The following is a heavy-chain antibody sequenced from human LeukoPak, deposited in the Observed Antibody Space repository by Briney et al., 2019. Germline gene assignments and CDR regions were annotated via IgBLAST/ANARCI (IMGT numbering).Heavy chain of an antibody. CDR3: AKKGDYGDYNFYFDY. Sequence: PGGSLRLSCAASGFTVSSNYMSWVRQAPGKGLEWVSVIYSGGSTYYADSVKGRFTISRDNSKNTLYLQMNSLRAEDTAVYYCAKKGDYGDYNFYFDYWGQGTLVTVSS. J-gene: IGHJ4*02. CDR1: GFTVSSNY. V-gene: IGHV3-53*01. D-gene: IGHD4-17*01. CDR2: IYSGGST.